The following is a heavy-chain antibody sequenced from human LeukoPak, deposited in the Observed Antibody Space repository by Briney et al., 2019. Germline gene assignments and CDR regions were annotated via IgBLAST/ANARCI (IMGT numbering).Heavy chain of an antibody. J-gene: IGHJ4*02. CDR1: GFTFRNYA. CDR3: VKLDIVVVVAATLVY. D-gene: IGHD2-15*01. CDR2: IGGSGDNA. V-gene: IGHV3-23*01. Sequence: PGGSLRLSCAASGFTFRNYAMSWVRQAPGKGLEWVSTIGGSGDNAYYADSVKGRFTISRDNSKNTLYLQMNSLRAEDTAVYYCVKLDIVVVVAATLVYWGQGTLVTVSS.